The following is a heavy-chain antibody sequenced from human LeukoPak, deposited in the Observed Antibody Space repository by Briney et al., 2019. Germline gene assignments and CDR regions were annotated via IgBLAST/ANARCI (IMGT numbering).Heavy chain of an antibody. J-gene: IGHJ6*04. D-gene: IGHD3-3*01. V-gene: IGHV3-48*03. CDR1: GFTFSSYG. Sequence: GGSLRLSCAASGFTFSSYGMNWVRQAPGKGLEWVSYISSSGSTIYYADSVKGRFTISRDNAKNSLYLQMNSLRAEDTAVYYCARDPTIFGVVMDVWDKGTTVTVSS. CDR2: ISSSGSTI. CDR3: ARDPTIFGVVMDV.